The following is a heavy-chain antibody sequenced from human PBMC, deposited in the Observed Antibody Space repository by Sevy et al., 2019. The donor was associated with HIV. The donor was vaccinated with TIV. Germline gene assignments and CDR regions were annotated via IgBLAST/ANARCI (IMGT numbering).Heavy chain of an antibody. CDR1: GYKFTRYW. V-gene: IGHV5-51*01. Sequence: GESLKIACKGFGYKFTRYWIGWVRQMPGKGLEWMGIIYPGDSDTRDSPSFQGQVTISADKSISTAYLQWSSLKASDTAMYYCARVDLPPGTAAAGSYYGMDVWGQGTTVTVSS. CDR2: IYPGDSDT. D-gene: IGHD6-13*01. J-gene: IGHJ6*02. CDR3: ARVDLPPGTAAAGSYYGMDV.